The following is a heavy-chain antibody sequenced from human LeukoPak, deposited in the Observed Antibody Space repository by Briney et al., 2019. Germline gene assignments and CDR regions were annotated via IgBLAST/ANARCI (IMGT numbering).Heavy chain of an antibody. CDR1: GFTFTNAW. D-gene: IGHD3-22*01. V-gene: IGHV3-15*01. CDR3: TKYDTSVNFDY. J-gene: IGHJ4*02. Sequence: GGSLRLSCVASGFTFTNAWMSWVRQAPGKGLEWFGHIKSKTDGGTTDYAAPVKGRFIISRDDSKHTLYLQMNSLKTDDTAVYYCTKYDTSVNFDYWGQGTLVTVSS. CDR2: IKSKTDGGTT.